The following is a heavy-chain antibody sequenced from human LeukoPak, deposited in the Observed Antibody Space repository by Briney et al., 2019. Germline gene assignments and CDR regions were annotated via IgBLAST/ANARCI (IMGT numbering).Heavy chain of an antibody. CDR2: INPHSGDT. D-gene: IGHD3-10*01. J-gene: IGHJ4*02. CDR1: GYTFTGYN. V-gene: IGHV1-2*04. Sequence: ASVTVSCKASGYTFTGYNIHWVRQAPGEGLEWMGWINPHSGDTNYAQKFQDWVTMTRDTSITTVYMELSSLRSDDTAVYYCARGTLTGFGECFDYWGQGTLVTVSS. CDR3: ARGTLTGFGECFDY.